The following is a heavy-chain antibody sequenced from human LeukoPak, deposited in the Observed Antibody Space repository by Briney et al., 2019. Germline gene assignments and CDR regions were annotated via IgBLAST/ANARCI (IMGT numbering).Heavy chain of an antibody. CDR3: ARERIYSSPNWFDP. V-gene: IGHV1-8*01. Sequence: ASVKVSCKASGCTFTSYDINWVRQATGQGLEWMGWMNPNSGNTGYAQKFQGRVTMTRNTSISTAYMELSSLGSEDTAVYYCARERIYSSPNWFDPWGQGTLVTVSS. CDR1: GCTFTSYD. D-gene: IGHD6-13*01. CDR2: MNPNSGNT. J-gene: IGHJ5*02.